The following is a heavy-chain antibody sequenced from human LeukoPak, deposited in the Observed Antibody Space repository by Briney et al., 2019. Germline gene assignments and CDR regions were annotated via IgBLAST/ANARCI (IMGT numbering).Heavy chain of an antibody. Sequence: GGSLRLSCAASGFTFSSYAMGWVRQAPGKGLEWVSSISASGDTTYYADSVKGRFTISRDSSKNTLCLQMNSLTAEDTAVYYCAKRKYTSGGIFDYWGQGTLVTVSS. V-gene: IGHV3-23*01. D-gene: IGHD6-19*01. CDR2: ISASGDTT. CDR3: AKRKYTSGGIFDY. J-gene: IGHJ4*02. CDR1: GFTFSSYA.